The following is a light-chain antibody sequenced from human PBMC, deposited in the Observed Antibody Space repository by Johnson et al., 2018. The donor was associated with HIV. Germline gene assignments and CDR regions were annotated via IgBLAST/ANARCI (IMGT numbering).Light chain of an antibody. J-gene: IGLJ1*01. CDR2: ENN. V-gene: IGLV1-51*02. Sequence: SVLTQPPSVSAAPGQRVTISCSGSSSNIGNDSVSWYQQLPGTAPELLIYENNKRPSGIPDRFSGSKSGTSATLGITGLQTENEADYYCGTWDSSLSTYVFGTGTKVTVL. CDR3: GTWDSSLSTYV. CDR1: SSNIGNDS.